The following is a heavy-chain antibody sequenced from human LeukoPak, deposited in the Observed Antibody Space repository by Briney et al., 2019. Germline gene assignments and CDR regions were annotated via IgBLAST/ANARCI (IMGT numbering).Heavy chain of an antibody. J-gene: IGHJ3*02. CDR3: VTYGFDI. CDR1: NGPITSTKW. Sequence: SETLSLTCTVSNGPITSTKWWSWVRQPPGKGLEWIGEISHTGSTNYNPSFNSRVTMSVDKSKNQFSLNLKSVTAADTALVVVVTYGFDIWGRGTAVTVS. V-gene: IGHV4-4*02. CDR2: ISHTGST. D-gene: IGHD2-15*01.